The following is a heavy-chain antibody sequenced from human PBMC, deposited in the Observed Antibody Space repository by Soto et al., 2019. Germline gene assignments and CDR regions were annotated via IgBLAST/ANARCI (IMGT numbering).Heavy chain of an antibody. CDR1: GGSFSGYS. CDR2: INPSGST. J-gene: IGHJ4*02. V-gene: IGHV4-34*01. CDR3: ATGKIRYLNN. D-gene: IGHD3-9*01. Sequence: SETLSLTCVVYGGSFSGYSWTWIRQPPGKGLEWLGEINPSGSTYYNPALKSRVTISVDTSKNEFSLNLSSVTAADTAVYYCATGKIRYLNNWGQGTLVTVSS.